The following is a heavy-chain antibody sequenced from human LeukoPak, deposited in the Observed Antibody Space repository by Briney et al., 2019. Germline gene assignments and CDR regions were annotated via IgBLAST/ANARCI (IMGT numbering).Heavy chain of an antibody. CDR2: IYHSGTT. CDR1: GFTFSSYW. Sequence: GSLRLSCAASGFTFSSYWMSWVRRSPGKGLEWIGEIYHSGTTNYNASLKSRVTLSVDKSKNQLSLKLSSVTAADTAVYYCARSKGDSSSRYFDDWGQGTLLTVSS. V-gene: IGHV4-4*02. J-gene: IGHJ4*02. D-gene: IGHD6-6*01. CDR3: ARSKGDSSSRYFDD.